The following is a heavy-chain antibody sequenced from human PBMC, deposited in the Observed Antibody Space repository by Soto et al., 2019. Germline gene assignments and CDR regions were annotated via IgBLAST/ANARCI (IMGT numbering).Heavy chain of an antibody. D-gene: IGHD2-2*01. CDR3: AKGTGSTSCEQFAY. Sequence: GWSLRLSDVALGITFGSRALSWFRQAPGEGLEWVSTITDSGGDAKYADSVRGRFAISRDNSKKTLYLQMSSLTADDSAIYYCAKGTGSTSCEQFAYWGQGTLVTGSS. CDR1: GITFGSRA. CDR2: ITDSGGDA. V-gene: IGHV3-23*01. J-gene: IGHJ4*02.